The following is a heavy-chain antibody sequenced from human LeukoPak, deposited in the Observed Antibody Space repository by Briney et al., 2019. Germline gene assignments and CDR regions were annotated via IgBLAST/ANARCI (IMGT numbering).Heavy chain of an antibody. J-gene: IGHJ2*01. CDR3: ARGYDFWSGFSPHNIWYFDL. Sequence: GGSLRLSCAASGFTFSDYYMSWIRQAPGKGLEWVSYISSSSSYTNYADSVQGRFTISRDNAKNSLFLQMNSLRAEDTAVYYCARGYDFWSGFSPHNIWYFDLWGRGTLVTV. D-gene: IGHD3-3*01. CDR1: GFTFSDYY. CDR2: ISSSSSYT. V-gene: IGHV3-11*06.